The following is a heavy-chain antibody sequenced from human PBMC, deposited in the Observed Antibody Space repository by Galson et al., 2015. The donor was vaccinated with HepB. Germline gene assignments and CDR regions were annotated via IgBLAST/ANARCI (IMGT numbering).Heavy chain of an antibody. CDR1: GFTFSSYW. Sequence: SLRLSCAASGFTFSSYWMSWVRQAPGKGLEWVANIKQDGSEKHYVDSVKGRFTISRDNVKNSLYLQMSSLRAEDTAVYYCVRAIYGGWGSDAFDIWGQGTMVTVSS. CDR3: VRAIYGGWGSDAFDI. D-gene: IGHD3-16*01. CDR2: IKQDGSEK. J-gene: IGHJ3*02. V-gene: IGHV3-7*01.